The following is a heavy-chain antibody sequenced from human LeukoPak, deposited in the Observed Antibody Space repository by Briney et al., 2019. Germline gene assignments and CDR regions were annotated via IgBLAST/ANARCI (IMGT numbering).Heavy chain of an antibody. D-gene: IGHD2-15*01. J-gene: IGHJ5*02. V-gene: IGHV3-23*01. CDR3: AKDQGGWFDP. Sequence: GGSLRLSCVASGFTFGAYAMHWVRQAPGKGLEWVSAISGSGGSTYYADSVKGRFTISRDNSKNTLYLQMNSLRAEDTAVYYCAKDQGGWFDPWGQGTLVTVSS. CDR2: ISGSGGST. CDR1: GFTFGAYA.